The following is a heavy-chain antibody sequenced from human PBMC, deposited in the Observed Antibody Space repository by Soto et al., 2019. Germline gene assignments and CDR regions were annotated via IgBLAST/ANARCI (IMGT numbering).Heavy chain of an antibody. CDR1: GFTFSSYA. V-gene: IGHV3-23*01. J-gene: IGHJ4*02. CDR3: AKATAIVVVPAAPACDY. Sequence: EVQLLESGGGLVQPGGSLRLSCAASGFTFSSYAMSWVRQAPGKGLEWVSAISGSGGSTYYADSVKGRFTISRDNSKNTLYLQMNSLRAEDTAVYYCAKATAIVVVPAAPACDYWGQGTLVTVSS. CDR2: ISGSGGST. D-gene: IGHD2-2*01.